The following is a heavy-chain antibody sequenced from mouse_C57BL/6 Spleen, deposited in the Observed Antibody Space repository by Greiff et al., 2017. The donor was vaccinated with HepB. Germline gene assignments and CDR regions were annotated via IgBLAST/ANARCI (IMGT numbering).Heavy chain of an antibody. J-gene: IGHJ1*03. CDR2: IWSGGST. CDR3: ARNPYYYGSSYEYFDV. D-gene: IGHD1-1*01. V-gene: IGHV2-2*01. Sequence: VQLQQSGPGLVQPSQSLSITCTVSGFSLTSYGVHWVRQSPGKGLEWLGVIWSGGSTDYNAAFISRLSISKDNSKSQVFFKMNSLQADDTAIYYCARNPYYYGSSYEYFDVWGTGTTVTVSS. CDR1: GFSLTSYG.